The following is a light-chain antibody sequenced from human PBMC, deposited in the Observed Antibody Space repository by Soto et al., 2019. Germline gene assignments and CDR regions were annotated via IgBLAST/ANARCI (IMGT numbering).Light chain of an antibody. CDR1: QSVSSY. J-gene: IGKJ5*01. CDR2: DAS. V-gene: IGKV3-11*01. Sequence: EKMLTPSPATLSLSAGERATLSCRAGQSVSSYLAWYQQKPGQAPRLLIYDASNRATGIPASFSGSGSGTDFTPTISSLEPEDFAVHYCQQRSNWHPITFGQGTRLEIK. CDR3: QQRSNWHPIT.